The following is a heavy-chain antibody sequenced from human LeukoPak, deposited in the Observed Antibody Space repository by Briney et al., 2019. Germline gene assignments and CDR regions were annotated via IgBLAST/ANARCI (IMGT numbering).Heavy chain of an antibody. J-gene: IGHJ4*02. CDR1: GGPFNDHY. Sequence: SETLSLTCAVFGGPFNDHYWSWIRQPPGKGLEWIGEIDHSGDTNYNPSLKSRVTISVDASKNQFSLKLSSVTAADTAVYFCANTQLWLQYWGQGTLVTVSS. CDR2: IDHSGDT. D-gene: IGHD5-18*01. CDR3: ANTQLWLQY. V-gene: IGHV4-34*01.